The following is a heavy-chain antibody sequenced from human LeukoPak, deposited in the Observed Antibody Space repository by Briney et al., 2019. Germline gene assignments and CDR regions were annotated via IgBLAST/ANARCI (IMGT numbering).Heavy chain of an antibody. V-gene: IGHV3-20*04. CDR1: GFTFGNYG. Sequence: PGGSLRLSCAASGFTFGNYGMSWVRQAPGKGLEWVSGINWNGGSTGYAGSVEGRFTISRDNAKNSQYLQMNSLRVEDTALYYCARAQTYGDSRLLLDYWGQGTLVTVSS. CDR3: ARAQTYGDSRLLLDY. D-gene: IGHD4-17*01. J-gene: IGHJ4*02. CDR2: INWNGGST.